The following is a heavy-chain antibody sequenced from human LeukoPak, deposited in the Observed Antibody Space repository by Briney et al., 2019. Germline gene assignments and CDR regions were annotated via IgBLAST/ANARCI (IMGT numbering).Heavy chain of an antibody. Sequence: GGSLRLSCAASGFTFSDYYMSWIRQAPGKGLEWVSYISSSSSYTNYADSVKGRFTISRDNAKKSLYLQMNSLRAEDTAVYYCARDRRGVATIDYWGQGTLVTVSS. J-gene: IGHJ4*02. D-gene: IGHD5-12*01. CDR2: ISSSSSYT. CDR3: ARDRRGVATIDY. V-gene: IGHV3-11*06. CDR1: GFTFSDYY.